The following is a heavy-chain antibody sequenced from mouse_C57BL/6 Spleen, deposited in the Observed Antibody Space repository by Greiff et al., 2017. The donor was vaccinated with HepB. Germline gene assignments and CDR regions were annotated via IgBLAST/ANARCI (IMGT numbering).Heavy chain of an antibody. CDR2: IDPSDSET. V-gene: IGHV1-52*01. J-gene: IGHJ3*01. D-gene: IGHD4-1*01. Sequence: QVQLQQPGAELVRPGSSVKLSCKASGYTFTSYWMHWVKQRPIQGLEWIGNIDPSDSETHYNPKFKDKATLTVDKSSSTAYMQLSSLTSEDSAVYYCARETGTGFAYWGQGTLVTVSA. CDR1: GYTFTSYW. CDR3: ARETGTGFAY.